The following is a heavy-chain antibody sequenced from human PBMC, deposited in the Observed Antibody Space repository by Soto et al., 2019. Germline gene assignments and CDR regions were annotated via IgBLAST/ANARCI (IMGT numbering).Heavy chain of an antibody. Sequence: GGSLRLSCAASGFTFSSYAMSWVRQAPGKGLEWVSTISDSGGSTYYADSVKGRFTISRDNSKNTLYLQMNSLRAEDTAVYYCAKDRGPVGTFGSGFDYWGQGTLVTVSS. CDR2: ISDSGGST. CDR3: AKDRGPVGTFGSGFDY. CDR1: GFTFSSYA. D-gene: IGHD1-26*01. V-gene: IGHV3-23*01. J-gene: IGHJ4*02.